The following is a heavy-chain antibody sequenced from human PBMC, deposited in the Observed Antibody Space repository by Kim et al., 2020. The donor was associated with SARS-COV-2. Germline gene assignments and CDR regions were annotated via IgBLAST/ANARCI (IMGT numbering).Heavy chain of an antibody. D-gene: IGHD3-10*01. Sequence: GGSLRLSCVASGFSFRNYGMHWVRQAPGKGLEWVAVIWYDGSSRYYVDSVKGRFTISRDNSKNTLFLQMNGLRGDDTAVYYCARDGSYGSAPPYRGHGM. CDR3: ARDGSYGSAPPYRGHGM. CDR1: GFSFRNYG. V-gene: IGHV3-33*01. J-gene: IGHJ6*01. CDR2: IWYDGSSR.